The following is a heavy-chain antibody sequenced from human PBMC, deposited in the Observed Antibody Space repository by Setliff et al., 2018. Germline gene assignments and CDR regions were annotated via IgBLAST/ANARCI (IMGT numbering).Heavy chain of an antibody. Sequence: SLRLSCAASGFAFASHNMLWVRQAPGKGLEWVAAISSANNYLVYADSVKGRFTISRDNAKNSVYLQMNSLRAEDTAIYYCATTRVWIPVLDSCGQGTLVTVSS. CDR2: ISSANNYL. V-gene: IGHV3-21*04. J-gene: IGHJ4*02. D-gene: IGHD5-18*01. CDR1: GFAFASHN. CDR3: ATTRVWIPVLDS.